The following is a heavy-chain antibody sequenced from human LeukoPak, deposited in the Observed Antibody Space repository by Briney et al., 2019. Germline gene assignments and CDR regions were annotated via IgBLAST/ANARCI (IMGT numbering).Heavy chain of an antibody. J-gene: IGHJ4*02. CDR3: AGGNFYDSRGHPYHFHY. CDR1: GGSISSYY. CDR2: IYYTVNT. D-gene: IGHD3-22*01. V-gene: IGHV4-59*01. Sequence: PSETLSLTCTVSGGSISSYYWSWIRQPPGKGLEWIGYIYYTVNTNYNPSLKSRVTISVDTSKNQFSLNLTSVTAADTAVYYCAGGNFYDSRGHPYHFHYWGQGTLVTVPS.